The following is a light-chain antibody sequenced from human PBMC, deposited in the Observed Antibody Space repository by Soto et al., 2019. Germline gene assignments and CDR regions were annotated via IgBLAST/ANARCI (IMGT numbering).Light chain of an antibody. CDR3: HQYGTSPFT. CDR1: QRVSTSY. Sequence: EIVLTQSPGTLSLSPGERATLSCRASQRVSTSYLAWYQQKPGQAPRLLIYATSNRATGIPDRFSGSGSGTDFSLTISRLEPEDSAVYYCHQYGTSPFTFGGGTKVDIK. V-gene: IGKV3-20*01. J-gene: IGKJ4*01. CDR2: ATS.